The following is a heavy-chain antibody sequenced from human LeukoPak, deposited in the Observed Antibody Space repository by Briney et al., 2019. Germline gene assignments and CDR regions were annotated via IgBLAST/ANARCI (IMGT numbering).Heavy chain of an antibody. CDR2: IYPGDSDT. CDR3: ARRGGMAAIDF. CDR1: GYSFTNYW. Sequence: GESLKISCKGSGYSFTNYWIGWARQMPGKGLEWMGIIYPGDSDTRYSPSFQGQVTISADKSITTAYLQWGSLQASDSAKYYCARRGGMAAIDFWGQGTLVTVSS. V-gene: IGHV5-51*01. D-gene: IGHD2-2*01. J-gene: IGHJ4*02.